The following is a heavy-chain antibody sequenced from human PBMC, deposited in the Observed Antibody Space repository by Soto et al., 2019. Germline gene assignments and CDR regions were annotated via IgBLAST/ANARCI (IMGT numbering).Heavy chain of an antibody. V-gene: IGHV6-1*01. CDR1: GDSVSSNSAA. CDR2: TYYRSKWYN. CDR3: ARGVYDFWSGYYTPDYYGMDV. D-gene: IGHD3-3*01. J-gene: IGHJ6*02. Sequence: PSQTLSLTCAISGDSVSSNSAAWNWIRQSPSRGLEWLGRTYYRSKWYNDYAVSVKSRITINPDTSKNQFSLQLNSVTPEDTAVYYCARGVYDFWSGYYTPDYYGMDVWGQGTTVTVSS.